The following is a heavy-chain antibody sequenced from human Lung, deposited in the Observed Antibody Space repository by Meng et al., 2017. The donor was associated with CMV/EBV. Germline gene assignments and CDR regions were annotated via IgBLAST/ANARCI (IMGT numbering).Heavy chain of an antibody. V-gene: IGHV1-2*06. CDR1: GYTVTGYY. J-gene: IGHJ6*02. Sequence: SGYTVTGYYIHWVRQAPGQGLEWMGRIDPNSGGTKYAQKFQGRVTMTRDTSISTVYMELSRLRSDDTAVYYCARERWLAPYYYGMDVWGQGITVTVSS. CDR2: IDPNSGGT. D-gene: IGHD6-19*01. CDR3: ARERWLAPYYYGMDV.